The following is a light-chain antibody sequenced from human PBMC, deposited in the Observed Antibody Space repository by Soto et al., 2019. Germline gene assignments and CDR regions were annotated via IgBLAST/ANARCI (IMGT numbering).Light chain of an antibody. CDR2: GAS. V-gene: IGKV3-20*01. J-gene: IGKJ1*01. CDR1: QSVSSS. Sequence: EIVLTQSPGTLSLSPGERATLSCRASQSVSSSLAWYQQKPGQTPRLLIYGASSRATGIPDRFSGNRSGTNFTLTFIILEPEDFAVYYCQQYGSSRTFGQGTKV. CDR3: QQYGSSRT.